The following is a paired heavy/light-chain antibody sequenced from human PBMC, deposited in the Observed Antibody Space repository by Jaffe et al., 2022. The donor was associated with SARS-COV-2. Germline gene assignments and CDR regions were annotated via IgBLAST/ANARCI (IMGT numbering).Light chain of an antibody. V-gene: IGKV1-33*01. CDR2: DAS. J-gene: IGKJ4*01. Sequence: DIQLTQSPSSLSASVGDRVTITCQASQDISNYLIWYQQKPGKAPKLLISDASNLETGVPLRFSGSGFGTEFFFTISSLQPEDVATYYCQQYDDLPLSFGGGTKVEIK. CDR3: QQYDDLPLS. CDR1: QDISNY.
Heavy chain of an antibody. V-gene: IGHV5-51*01. Sequence: EVQVVQSGAEVKKPGESLKISCKGSGYTFTNFWIGWVRQMPGKGLEWMGIIHPGDSDTRYSPSFRGHVTISVDKSITTAYLQWSSLKTSDTAMYYCARRKNYNGVSGAFDIWGQGSLVTVSS. CDR1: GYTFTNFW. J-gene: IGHJ3*02. CDR3: ARRKNYNGVSGAFDI. CDR2: IHPGDSDT. D-gene: IGHD1-7*01.